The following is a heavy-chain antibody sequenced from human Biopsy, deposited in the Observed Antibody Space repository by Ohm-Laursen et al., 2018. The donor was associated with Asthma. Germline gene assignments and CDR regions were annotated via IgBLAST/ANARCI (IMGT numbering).Heavy chain of an antibody. V-gene: IGHV1-69*13. CDR3: ARCQVGYSSGWSLLLKKIYYSGMDV. D-gene: IGHD6-19*01. Sequence: SVKVSCNTSGDTFRTSAISWVRQAPGQGLEWLGGFMSVFGTTTYAQKFQGRVTITADESTSTAYMEVTSLRFEDTAIYYCARCQVGYSSGWSLLLKKIYYSGMDVWGQGTAVTVSS. CDR1: GDTFRTSA. CDR2: FMSVFGTT. J-gene: IGHJ6*02.